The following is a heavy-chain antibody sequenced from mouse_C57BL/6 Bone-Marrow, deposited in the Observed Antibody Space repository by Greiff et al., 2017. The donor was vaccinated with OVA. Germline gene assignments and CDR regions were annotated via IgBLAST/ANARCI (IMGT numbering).Heavy chain of an antibody. D-gene: IGHD2-4*01. CDR3: ARNRIYYDYGAWFAY. Sequence: VQLQQSGAELVRPGASVKLSCKASGYTFTDYYINWVKQRPGQGLEWIARIYPGSGNTYYNEKFKGKATLTAEKSSSTAYMQLSSLTSEDSAVYFCARNRIYYDYGAWFAYWGQGTLVTVSA. J-gene: IGHJ3*01. CDR1: GYTFTDYY. V-gene: IGHV1-76*01. CDR2: IYPGSGNT.